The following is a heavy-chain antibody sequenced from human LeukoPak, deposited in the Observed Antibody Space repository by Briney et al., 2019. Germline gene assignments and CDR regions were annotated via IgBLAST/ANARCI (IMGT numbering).Heavy chain of an antibody. CDR1: AGSISSSRYY. CDR2: IYYSGTT. CDR3: ARLDGDGFGPRIYYYYYYMDV. J-gene: IGHJ6*03. D-gene: IGHD5-24*01. V-gene: IGHV4-39*01. Sequence: SQTLSLTCSVSAGSISSSRYYWGWIRQPPGKGLEWTGNIYYSGTTYYNPSSKSRVTISVDTSTNQFSLKLSSVTAADTAVYHCARLDGDGFGPRIYYYYYYMDVWGKGTTVTVSS.